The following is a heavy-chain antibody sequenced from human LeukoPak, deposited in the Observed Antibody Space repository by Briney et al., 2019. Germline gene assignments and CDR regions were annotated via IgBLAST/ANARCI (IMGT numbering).Heavy chain of an antibody. CDR3: VRGPYSSDAGY. V-gene: IGHV4-34*01. CDR2: INHSGHT. CDR1: GDSFSVYY. J-gene: IGHJ4*02. D-gene: IGHD6-25*01. Sequence: PSETLSLTCAVFGDSFSVYYWSWIRQPPGQGLEWIGEINHSGHTNYNPSLESRVTMSVDSSKQQFSLNLISVIAADSAMYFCVRGPYSSDAGYWGQGTLVTVSS.